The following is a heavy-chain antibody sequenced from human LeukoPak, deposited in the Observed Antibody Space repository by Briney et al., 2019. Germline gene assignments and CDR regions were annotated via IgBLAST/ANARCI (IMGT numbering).Heavy chain of an antibody. CDR2: ISTSSSYI. CDR3: ARAAIAAARIYYYMDV. CDR1: GFTFSSYS. V-gene: IGHV3-21*01. J-gene: IGHJ6*03. Sequence: PGGSPRLSCAASGFTFSSYSMNWVRQAPGKGLEWVSFISTSSSYIHNADSVKGRFTISRDNAENSLYLQMNSLRAEDTAVYYCARAAIAAARIYYYMDVWGKGTTVTVSS. D-gene: IGHD6-13*01.